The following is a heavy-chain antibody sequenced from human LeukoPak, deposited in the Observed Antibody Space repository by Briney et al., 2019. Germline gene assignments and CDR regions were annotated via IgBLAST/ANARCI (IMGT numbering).Heavy chain of an antibody. CDR2: IKEDGTET. CDR3: AKEGRSLQTY. J-gene: IGHJ4*02. V-gene: IGHV3-7*03. CDR1: GFVFSSNW. Sequence: GGSLRLSRAASGFVFSSNWMSWVRLAPGKGLEWVANIKEDGTETHYVDSVKGRFTISRDKAKNSLYLQMNSLRVEDTAVYYCAKEGRSLQTYWGQGTLVTVST. D-gene: IGHD5-24*01.